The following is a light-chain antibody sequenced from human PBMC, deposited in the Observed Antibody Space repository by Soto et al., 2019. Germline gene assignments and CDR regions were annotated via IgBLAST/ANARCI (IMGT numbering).Light chain of an antibody. J-gene: IGLJ1*01. CDR1: SSDIGAYDY. CDR2: DVT. CDR3: SSYSRGSTLDYL. Sequence: QSVLTQPASVSGSPGQSITITCAGTSSDIGAYDYVSWYQQHPGRAPKLIIFDVTSRPSGISSRFSGSKSDNTASLTISGLQTDDEADYYCSSYSRGSTLDYLFGTGTKVTVL. V-gene: IGLV2-14*03.